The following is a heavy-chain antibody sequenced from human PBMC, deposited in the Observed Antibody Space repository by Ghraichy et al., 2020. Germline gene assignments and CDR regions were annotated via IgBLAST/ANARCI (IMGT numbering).Heavy chain of an antibody. Sequence: SETLSLTCAVYGGSVRGYYWTWIRQPPGKGLEYIGEIDYTGGTDHNPSLRSRVTMSVDTYRNHFSLKLISLTAADTAVYYCARATILGGMDVWGQGTTVIVSS. V-gene: IGHV4-34*01. CDR1: GGSVRGYY. D-gene: IGHD3-3*01. CDR3: ARATILGGMDV. CDR2: IDYTGGT. J-gene: IGHJ6*02.